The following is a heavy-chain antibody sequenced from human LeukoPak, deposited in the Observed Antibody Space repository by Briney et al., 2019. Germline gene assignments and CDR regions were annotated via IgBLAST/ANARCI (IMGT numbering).Heavy chain of an antibody. CDR1: GFTFTNYA. J-gene: IGHJ4*02. CDR3: AKDIVGRITVTGSLGNSYIDY. V-gene: IGHV3-30*18. Sequence: GGSLRLSCAASGFTFTNYAMHWVRQTPGKGLEWVALISSDGSKNIYADPVKGRFTVSRDNSKNTLYLQMNSLRAEDTAVYYCAKDIVGRITVTGSLGNSYIDYWGQGTLVTVSS. CDR2: ISSDGSKN. D-gene: IGHD6-19*01.